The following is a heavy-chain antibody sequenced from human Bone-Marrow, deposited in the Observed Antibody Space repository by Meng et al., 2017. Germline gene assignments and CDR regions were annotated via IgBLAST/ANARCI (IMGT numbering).Heavy chain of an antibody. V-gene: IGHV3-15*07. J-gene: IGHJ4*02. CDR1: GVTFSGSA. D-gene: IGHD6-13*01. Sequence: EVQLVEAGGGLVQPGGALKLSCAASGVTFSGSAMHWVRQASGKGLEWVGRIRSNSDGGTTDYAAPVKGRFTISRDDSKNTLYLQMNSLITEDTAVYFCATGAAAADHWGQGTLVTVSS. CDR2: IRSNSDGGTT. CDR3: ATGAAAADH.